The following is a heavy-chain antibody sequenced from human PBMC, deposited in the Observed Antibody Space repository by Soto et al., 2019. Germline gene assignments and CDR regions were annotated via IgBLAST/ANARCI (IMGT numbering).Heavy chain of an antibody. D-gene: IGHD2-15*01. CDR3: ARSGRSSGGSCFYH. J-gene: IGHJ5*02. V-gene: IGHV5-51*01. Sequence: GESLKISCKASGYTFTNNWIGWVRQMPGKGLEWMGVINPDDSDTRYSPSFQGQVTISADKSISTAYLQWSSLKASDTAMYYCARSGRSSGGSCFYHWGQGTLVTVSS. CDR2: INPDDSDT. CDR1: GYTFTNNW.